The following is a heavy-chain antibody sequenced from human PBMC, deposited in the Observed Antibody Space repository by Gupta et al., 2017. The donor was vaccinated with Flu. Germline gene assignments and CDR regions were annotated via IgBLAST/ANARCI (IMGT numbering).Heavy chain of an antibody. Sequence: GMHWVRQAPGKGLEWVAIIWFDGSHEYYADSVKGRFTISRDNSNNMMYLQMNSLTAEDTAVYYCSGDPGGDFGVFEIWGRGTTVTISS. D-gene: IGHD2-21*02. J-gene: IGHJ3*02. CDR3: SGDPGGDFGVFEI. CDR2: IWFDGSHE. CDR1: G. V-gene: IGHV3-33*01.